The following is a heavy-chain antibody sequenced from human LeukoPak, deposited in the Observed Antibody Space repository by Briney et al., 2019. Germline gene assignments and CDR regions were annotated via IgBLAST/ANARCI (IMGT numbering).Heavy chain of an antibody. J-gene: IGHJ4*02. D-gene: IGHD6-19*01. CDR3: ARIVRSSGWYDYFDY. CDR2: INSDGSSP. Sequence: PGGSLRLSCAASGFTFSTYWMHWVRQAPGKGLVWVSCINSDGSSPSYADSVKGRFTISRDNAKNTVYLQMNSLRAEDTAVYYCARIVRSSGWYDYFDYWGQGTLVTVSS. V-gene: IGHV3-74*01. CDR1: GFTFSTYW.